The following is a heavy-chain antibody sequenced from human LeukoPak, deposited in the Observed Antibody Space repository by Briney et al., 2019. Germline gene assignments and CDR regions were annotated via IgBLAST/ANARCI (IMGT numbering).Heavy chain of an antibody. CDR3: ARPSGYDILTGYPSNY. J-gene: IGHJ4*02. CDR1: GFTFSDYY. V-gene: IGHV3-11*01. Sequence: GGSLRLSCAASGFTFSDYYMSWIRQAPGKGLELVSYISSSGSTIYYADSVKGRFTISRDNAKNSLYLQMNSLRAEDTAVYYCARPSGYDILTGYPSNYWGQGTLVTVSS. CDR2: ISSSGSTI. D-gene: IGHD3-9*01.